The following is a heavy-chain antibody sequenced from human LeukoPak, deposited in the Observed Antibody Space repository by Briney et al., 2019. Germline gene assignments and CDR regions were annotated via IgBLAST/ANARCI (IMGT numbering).Heavy chain of an antibody. J-gene: IGHJ4*02. Sequence: GGSLRLSCAASGFTFSSYAMSWVRQAPGKGLEWVSSISGSGGSTYYADSVKGRFTISRDNSKNTLYLQMNSLRAEDTAVYYCAKPYSSGYWYYFDYWGQGTLVTVSS. D-gene: IGHD3-22*01. V-gene: IGHV3-23*01. CDR1: GFTFSSYA. CDR3: AKPYSSGYWYYFDY. CDR2: ISGSGGST.